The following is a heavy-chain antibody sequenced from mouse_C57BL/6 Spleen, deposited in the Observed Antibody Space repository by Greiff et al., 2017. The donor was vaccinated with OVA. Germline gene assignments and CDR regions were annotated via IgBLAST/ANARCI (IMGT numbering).Heavy chain of an antibody. Sequence: EVQLVESGGGLVQPGGSLKLSCAASGFTFSDYYMYWVRQTPEQRLEWVAYISNGGGSTYYPDTVKGRFTISRDNAKNTLYLQISRLKSEDTAMYYCARRLYDYDPYYAMDDWGQGTSVTVSS. V-gene: IGHV5-12*01. CDR2: ISNGGGST. J-gene: IGHJ4*01. CDR3: ARRLYDYDPYYAMDD. D-gene: IGHD2-4*01. CDR1: GFTFSDYY.